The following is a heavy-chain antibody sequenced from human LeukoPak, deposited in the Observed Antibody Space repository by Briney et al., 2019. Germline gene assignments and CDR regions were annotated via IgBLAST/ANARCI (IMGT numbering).Heavy chain of an antibody. V-gene: IGHV4-34*01. CDR3: VRMGVRGFDY. CDR2: INHSRST. D-gene: IGHD1-26*01. Sequence: PSETLSLTCAVHGESFSGYYWSWIRQPPGKGLEWIGEINHSRSTDYNPSLKSRVTISVDTSKNQFSLNLNSVTAADTAVYYCVRMGVRGFDYWGQGTLVTVSS. CDR1: GESFSGYY. J-gene: IGHJ4*02.